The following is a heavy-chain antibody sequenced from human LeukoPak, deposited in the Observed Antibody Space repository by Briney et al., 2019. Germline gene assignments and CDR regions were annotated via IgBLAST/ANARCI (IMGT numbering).Heavy chain of an antibody. Sequence: ASVKVSCKASGYTFTGYYMHWVRQAPGQGLEWMGWINPNSGGTNYAQKFQGRVTMTRDTSISTAYMELSRLRSDDTAVYYCARDDFWSGYFHYYTDVWGKGTTVTVSS. D-gene: IGHD3-3*01. CDR1: GYTFTGYY. J-gene: IGHJ6*03. CDR2: INPNSGGT. V-gene: IGHV1-2*02. CDR3: ARDDFWSGYFHYYTDV.